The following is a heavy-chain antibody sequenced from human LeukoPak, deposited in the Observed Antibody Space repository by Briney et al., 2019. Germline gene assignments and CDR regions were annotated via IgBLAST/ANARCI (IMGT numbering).Heavy chain of an antibody. CDR2: ISSSSSYI. CDR3: ARDEPSGSYNY. D-gene: IGHD1-26*01. CDR1: GFTFTNAW. J-gene: IGHJ4*02. V-gene: IGHV3-21*01. Sequence: GGSLRLSCAASGFTFTNAWMNWVRQAPGKGLEWVSSISSSSSYIYYADSVKGRFTISRDNAKNSLYLQMNSLRAEDTAVYYCARDEPSGSYNYWGQGTLVTVSS.